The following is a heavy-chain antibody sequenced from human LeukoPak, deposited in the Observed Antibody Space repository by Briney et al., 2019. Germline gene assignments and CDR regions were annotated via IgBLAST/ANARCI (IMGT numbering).Heavy chain of an antibody. Sequence: SETLSLTCTVSGGSISSYYWSWIRQPPGKGLEWIGYIYYSGSTNYNPSLKSRVTISVDTSKNQFSLKLSSVTAADTAVYYCARAEQQLVLDYWGQGTLVTVSS. V-gene: IGHV4-59*08. CDR1: GGSISSYY. CDR3: ARAEQQLVLDY. J-gene: IGHJ4*02. CDR2: IYYSGST. D-gene: IGHD6-13*01.